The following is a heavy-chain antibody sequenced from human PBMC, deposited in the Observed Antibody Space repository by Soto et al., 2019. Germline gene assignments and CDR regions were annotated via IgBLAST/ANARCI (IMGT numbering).Heavy chain of an antibody. Sequence: QVQLVQSGAEVKKPGSSVKVSCKSSGGTFSSYTISWVRQAPGQGLEWMGRIIPLLALANYAQKFQGRVTMNADKPASTAYMEVSRLRSMDTGVYYCGSRGYGYGYDGMDVWGQGSKATASS. CDR1: GGTFSSYT. J-gene: IGHJ6*02. D-gene: IGHD5-18*01. V-gene: IGHV1-69*02. CDR2: IIPLLALA. CDR3: GSRGYGYGYDGMDV.